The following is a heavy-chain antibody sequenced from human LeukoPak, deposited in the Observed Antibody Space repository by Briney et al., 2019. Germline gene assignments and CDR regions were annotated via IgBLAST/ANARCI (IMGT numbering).Heavy chain of an antibody. D-gene: IGHD7-27*01. Sequence: SETLSLTCTVSSGSISSSSYYWGWIRQPPGKGLEWIGSIYYSGSTYYNPSLKSRVTISVDTSKNQFSLKLSSVTAADTAVYYCARQTGVYQSTWFDPWGQGTLVTVSS. CDR1: SGSISSSSYY. CDR2: IYYSGST. J-gene: IGHJ5*02. V-gene: IGHV4-39*01. CDR3: ARQTGVYQSTWFDP.